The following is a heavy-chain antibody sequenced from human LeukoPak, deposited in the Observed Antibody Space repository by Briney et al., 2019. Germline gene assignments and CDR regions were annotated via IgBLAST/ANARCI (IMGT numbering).Heavy chain of an antibody. CDR2: IKQDGSEK. J-gene: IGHJ6*02. D-gene: IGHD6-19*01. Sequence: PGGSLRLSCAASGFTFSSYWMSWVRQAPGKGLECVANIKQDGSEKYYVDSVKGRFTISRDNAKNSLYLQMNSLRAEDTAVYYCARDRIAVAGAYYYYGMDVWGQGTTVTVSS. V-gene: IGHV3-7*05. CDR1: GFTFSSYW. CDR3: ARDRIAVAGAYYYYGMDV.